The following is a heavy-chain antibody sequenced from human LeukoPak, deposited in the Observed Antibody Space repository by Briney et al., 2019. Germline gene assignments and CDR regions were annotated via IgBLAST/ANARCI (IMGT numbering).Heavy chain of an antibody. J-gene: IGHJ4*02. D-gene: IGHD6-13*01. CDR2: ISGSGGST. CDR3: AKGGGIAAAGTPFDY. Sequence: GGSLRLSCAASGFTFTRYAMTWVRQAPGNGLEWVSAISGSGGSTYYADSVKGRFTISRDNPKNTLYLKMNSLRAEDTAVYYCAKGGGIAAAGTPFDYWGQGTLVTVSS. V-gene: IGHV3-23*01. CDR1: GFTFTRYA.